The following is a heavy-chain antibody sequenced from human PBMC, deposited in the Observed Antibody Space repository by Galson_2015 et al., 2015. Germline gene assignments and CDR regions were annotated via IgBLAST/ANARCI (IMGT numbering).Heavy chain of an antibody. Sequence: SVKVSCKASGYTFTSYAMHWVRQAPGQRLEWMGWINAGNGNTKYSQKFQGRVTITRDTSTSTAYMELGSLRSEDTAVYYCARDYRDIVVVPAANYYYGMDVWGQGTTVTVSS. CDR1: GYTFTSYA. J-gene: IGHJ6*02. D-gene: IGHD2-2*01. V-gene: IGHV1-3*01. CDR3: ARDYRDIVVVPAANYYYGMDV. CDR2: INAGNGNT.